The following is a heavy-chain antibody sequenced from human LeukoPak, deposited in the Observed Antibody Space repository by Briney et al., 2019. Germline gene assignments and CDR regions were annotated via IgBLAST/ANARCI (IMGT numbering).Heavy chain of an antibody. D-gene: IGHD1-26*01. CDR1: GFTFDDYT. Sequence: GGSLRLSCAASGFTFDDYTMHWVRQAPGKGLEWVSLISWDGGSTYYADSVKGRFTISRDNSKNSLYLQMNSLRTEDTALYYCAKGDESGSYYDYWGQGTLVTVSS. CDR2: ISWDGGST. CDR3: AKGDESGSYYDY. V-gene: IGHV3-43*01. J-gene: IGHJ4*02.